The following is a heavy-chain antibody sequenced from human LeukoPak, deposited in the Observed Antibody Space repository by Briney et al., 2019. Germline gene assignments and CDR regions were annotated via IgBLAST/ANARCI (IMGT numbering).Heavy chain of an antibody. CDR1: GFTFSSYG. J-gene: IGHJ5*02. V-gene: IGHV3-30*18. CDR2: ISYDGSNK. D-gene: IGHD2-21*01. CDR3: AKDPTFLP. Sequence: PGGSMRLSCAASGFTFSSYGMHWVRQAPGKGLEWVAVISYDGSNKYYADSVKGRFTISRDNSKNTLYLQMNSLRAEDTAVYYCAKDPTFLPWGQGTLVTVSS.